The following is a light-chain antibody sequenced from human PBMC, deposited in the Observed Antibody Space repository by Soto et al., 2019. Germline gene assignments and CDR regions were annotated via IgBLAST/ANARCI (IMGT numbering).Light chain of an antibody. CDR3: QQYKNWPIT. V-gene: IGKV3-15*01. CDR2: GAS. Sequence: EIVMTQSPATLSVSPGERATLSCRASQSVSSTLAWYQQKPGQAPRLLIYGASTRATGIPARFSGGGSGTEFTLTISSLQSEDFAVYYCQQYKNWPITFGQGTRLEIK. CDR1: QSVSST. J-gene: IGKJ5*01.